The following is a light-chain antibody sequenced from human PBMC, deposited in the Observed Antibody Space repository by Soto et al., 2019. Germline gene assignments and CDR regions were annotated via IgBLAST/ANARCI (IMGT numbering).Light chain of an antibody. V-gene: IGKV1-8*01. J-gene: IGKJ5*01. CDR2: AAS. CDR3: QQSYSTPIT. Sequence: ALRLTQSPSSLSASTGDRVTTNCWASQGISSYLAWYQQKPGKAPKLLIYAASTLQSGVPSRFSGSGSGTDFTLTISSLQPEDFATYYCQQSYSTPITFGQGTRLEIK. CDR1: QGISSY.